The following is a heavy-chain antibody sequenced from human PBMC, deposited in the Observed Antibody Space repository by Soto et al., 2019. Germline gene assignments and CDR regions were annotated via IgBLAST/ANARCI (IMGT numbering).Heavy chain of an antibody. D-gene: IGHD4-17*01. CDR2: IYYSGNT. CDR3: ARRADGNLDY. V-gene: IGHV4-30-4*01. CDR1: GGSISSGYYY. J-gene: IGHJ4*02. Sequence: SETLSLTCSVSGGSISSGYYYWSWIRQPPGKGLEWIGNIYYSGNTYYNPSLRSRVTISVDTSKNQFSLKLSSVTAADTAVYYCARRADGNLDYWGQGTLVTVSS.